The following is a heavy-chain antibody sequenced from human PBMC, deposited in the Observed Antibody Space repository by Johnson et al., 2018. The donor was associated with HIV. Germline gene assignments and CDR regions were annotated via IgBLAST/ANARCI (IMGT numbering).Heavy chain of an antibody. V-gene: IGHV3-9*01. CDR2: IGWNGLTI. Sequence: VQLVESGGGLVQPGGSLRLSCAASGFTFNDYAMHWVRQGPGKGLEWVAGIGWNGLTIGYVDSVKGRFTISRDDATNSLYLRMDSLRTEDTAFYYCAKVLVRYSGSAGGAFHMWGQGTMVTVSS. J-gene: IGHJ3*02. D-gene: IGHD1-26*01. CDR3: AKVLVRYSGSAGGAFHM. CDR1: GFTFNDYA.